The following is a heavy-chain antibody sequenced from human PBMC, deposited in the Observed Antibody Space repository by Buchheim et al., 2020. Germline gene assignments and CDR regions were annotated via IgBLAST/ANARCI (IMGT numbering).Heavy chain of an antibody. D-gene: IGHD3-22*01. CDR2: ISYDGSNK. V-gene: IGHV3-30*18. Sequence: QVQLVESGGGVVQPGRSLRLSCAASGFTLSSYGMHWVRQAPGKGLEWVAVISYDGSNKYYADSVKGRFTISRDNSKNTLYLQMNSLRAEDTAVYYCAKSRSSRYYDSSGPLGYWGQGTL. J-gene: IGHJ4*02. CDR3: AKSRSSRYYDSSGPLGY. CDR1: GFTLSSYG.